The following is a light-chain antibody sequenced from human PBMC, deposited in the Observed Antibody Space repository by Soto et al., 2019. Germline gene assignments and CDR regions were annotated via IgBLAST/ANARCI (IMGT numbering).Light chain of an antibody. CDR1: QDIRNN. Sequence: AIQVTQSPSSLSASVGDRVTITCRASQDIRNNLGWYQQKPGKAPKLLIYAASSLESAVPSRFSGSGSGTDFTLTLSSLQPEDFATYYCLQDYIYPWTFGQGTKVEIK. V-gene: IGKV1-6*01. CDR3: LQDYIYPWT. CDR2: AAS. J-gene: IGKJ1*01.